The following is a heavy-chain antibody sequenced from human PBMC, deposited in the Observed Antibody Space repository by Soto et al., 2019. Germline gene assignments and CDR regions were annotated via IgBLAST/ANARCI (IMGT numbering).Heavy chain of an antibody. CDR2: IWYDGSNK. D-gene: IGHD4-4*01. CDR1: GFTFSSYG. J-gene: IGHJ5*02. CDR3: ARDDADSFNWFDP. Sequence: GSLRLSCAASGFTFSSYGMHWVRQAPGKGLEWVAVIWYDGSNKYYADSVKGRFTISRDNSKNTLYLQMNSLRAEDTAVYYCARDDADSFNWFDPWGQGTLVTVSS. V-gene: IGHV3-33*01.